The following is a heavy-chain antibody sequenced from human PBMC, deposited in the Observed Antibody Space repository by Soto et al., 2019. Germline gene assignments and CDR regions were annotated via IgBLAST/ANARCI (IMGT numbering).Heavy chain of an antibody. V-gene: IGHV4-31*03. J-gene: IGHJ5*02. CDR2: IYYSGST. D-gene: IGHD2-21*01. CDR1: GGSISSGGYY. CDR3: ARGSHIGWFDP. Sequence: TLSLTCTVSGGSISSGGYYWSWIRQHPGKGLEWIGYIYYSGSTYYNPSLKSRVTISVDTSKNQFSLKLSSVTAADTAVYYCARGSHIGWFDPWGQGSLVTVSS.